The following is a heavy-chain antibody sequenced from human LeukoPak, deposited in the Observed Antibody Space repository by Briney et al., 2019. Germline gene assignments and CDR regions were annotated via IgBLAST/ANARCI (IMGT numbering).Heavy chain of an antibody. CDR2: TYYGAKWYN. D-gene: IGHD7-27*01. Sequence: SQTLSLACALSGDTLSSTSAAWDWIRHYPSRGLEWLARTYYGAKWYNDYAPSVKSRIIINPDTSKNRFSLQMDSVTPEDTAVYYCARGKLGTGFDYWGQGTQVTVSS. CDR3: ARGKLGTGFDY. CDR1: GDTLSSTSAA. V-gene: IGHV6-1*01. J-gene: IGHJ4*02.